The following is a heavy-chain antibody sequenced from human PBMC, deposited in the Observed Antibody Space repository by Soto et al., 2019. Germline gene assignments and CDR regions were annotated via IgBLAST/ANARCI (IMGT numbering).Heavy chain of an antibody. CDR2: ISYDGSNK. CDR3: AKVLLVDGSSRYYYHGTDV. Sequence: PGGSLRLSCAASGCTFSSSGMHWVRQAPGKGLEWVAVISYDGSNKYYADSVKGRCTSSRDNYKSRLYLQMSSLRAEDTAGDCCAKVLLVDGSSRYYYHGTDVSGQGPPVTV. D-gene: IGHD6-6*01. J-gene: IGHJ6*02. V-gene: IGHV3-30*18. CDR1: GCTFSSSG.